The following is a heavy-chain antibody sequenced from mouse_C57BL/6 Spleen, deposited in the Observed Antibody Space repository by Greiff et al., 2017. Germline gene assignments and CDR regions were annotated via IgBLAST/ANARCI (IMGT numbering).Heavy chain of an antibody. D-gene: IGHD1-1*01. J-gene: IGHJ2*01. V-gene: IGHV1-9*01. CDR2: ILPGSGST. CDR1: GYTFTGYW. Sequence: QVQLQQSGAELMKPGASVKLSCKATGYTFTGYWIEWVKQRPGHGLEWIGEILPGSGSTNYNGKFKGKATFTADKSSNTAYMQLSSLTTEDSAIYCCARGITTVVAPFDYWGKGTTLTVSS. CDR3: ARGITTVVAPFDY.